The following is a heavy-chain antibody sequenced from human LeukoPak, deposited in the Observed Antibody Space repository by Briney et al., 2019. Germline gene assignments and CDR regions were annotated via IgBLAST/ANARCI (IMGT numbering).Heavy chain of an antibody. D-gene: IGHD2-2*02. CDR2: IRGNGET. J-gene: IGHJ4*02. Sequence: GGSLRLSCAASGLSFSSFAMSWVRQGPARGLEWVSSIRGNGETFYADSVKGRFTISRDNSKNTLYLQMNSLRAEDTAVYYCAKDSTIVVVPAAIDPPFDYWGQGTLVNVSS. CDR3: AKDSTIVVVPAAIDPPFDY. V-gene: IGHV3-23*01. CDR1: GLSFSSFA.